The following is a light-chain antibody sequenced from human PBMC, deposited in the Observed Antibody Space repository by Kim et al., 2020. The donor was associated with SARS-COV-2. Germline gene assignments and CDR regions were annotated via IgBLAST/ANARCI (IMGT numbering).Light chain of an antibody. V-gene: IGKV3-20*01. CDR2: GAS. Sequence: LSPGERATLSCRASQSVSSSYLAWYQQKPGQAPRLRIYGASSRATGIPDRFSGSGSGTDFTLTISRLEPEDFAVYYCQQYGSSPQTFGQGTKLEI. CDR1: QSVSSSY. CDR3: QQYGSSPQT. J-gene: IGKJ2*01.